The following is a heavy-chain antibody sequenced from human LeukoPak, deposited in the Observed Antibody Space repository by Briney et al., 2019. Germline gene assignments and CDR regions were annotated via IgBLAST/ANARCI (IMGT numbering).Heavy chain of an antibody. J-gene: IGHJ3*02. CDR3: ARPSIYYGSGSGRRHAFDI. V-gene: IGHV4-4*07. D-gene: IGHD3-10*01. CDR2: IYASGNT. Sequence: SETLSLTCTASGGSISSYYWSWVRQPAGKGLEWIGRIYASGNTNYNPSLKGRVTMTVDTSKNQFSLKLSSVTAADTAVYYCARPSIYYGSGSGRRHAFDIWGQGTMVTVSS. CDR1: GGSISSYY.